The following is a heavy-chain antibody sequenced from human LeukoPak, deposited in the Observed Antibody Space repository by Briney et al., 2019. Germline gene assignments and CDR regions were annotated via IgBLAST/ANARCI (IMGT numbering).Heavy chain of an antibody. D-gene: IGHD3-22*01. V-gene: IGHV3-23*01. CDR3: AKDRPYYYDSSGYIDY. Sequence: GGSLRLSCAASGFTFSSYAMSWVRQAPGKGLEWVSAISGSGGSTYYADSVKGRFTISRDNSKNTLYLQMNGLRAEDTAVYYCAKDRPYYYDSSGYIDYWGQGTLVTVSS. CDR2: ISGSGGST. CDR1: GFTFSSYA. J-gene: IGHJ4*02.